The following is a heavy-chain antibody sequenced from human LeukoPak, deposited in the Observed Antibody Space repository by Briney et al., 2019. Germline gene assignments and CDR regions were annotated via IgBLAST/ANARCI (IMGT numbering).Heavy chain of an antibody. D-gene: IGHD3-3*01. J-gene: IGHJ4*02. CDR1: GFTVSSNY. CDR3: ATQYDFWSGYSH. V-gene: IGHV3-53*01. CDR2: IYSGGST. Sequence: PGGSLRLSCAASGFTVSSNYMSWVRQAPGKGLEWVSVIYSGGSTYYADSVKGRFTISRDNSKNTLYLQMNSLRAEDTAVYYCATQYDFWSGYSHWGQGTLVTVSS.